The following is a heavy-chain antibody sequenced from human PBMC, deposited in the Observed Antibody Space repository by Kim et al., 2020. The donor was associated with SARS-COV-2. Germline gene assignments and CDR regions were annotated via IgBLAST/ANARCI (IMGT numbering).Heavy chain of an antibody. Sequence: GGSLRLSCAASGFTFSSYSMNWVRQAPGKGLEWVSYISSSSSAIYYADSVKGRFTISRDNAKNSLYLQMNSLRDEDTAVYYCARDLRYRKTSPNSFDLWGRGTLVTVSS. CDR1: GFTFSSYS. CDR2: ISSSSSAI. V-gene: IGHV3-48*02. J-gene: IGHJ2*01. D-gene: IGHD1-26*01. CDR3: ARDLRYRKTSPNSFDL.